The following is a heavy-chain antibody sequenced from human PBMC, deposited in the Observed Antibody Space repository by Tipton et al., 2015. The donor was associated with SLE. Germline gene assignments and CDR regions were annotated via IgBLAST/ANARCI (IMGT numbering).Heavy chain of an antibody. D-gene: IGHD3-16*01. J-gene: IGHJ3*02. Sequence: TLSLTCTVSGGSISGYYWIWIRQPPWKGLEWIGIIYESVNSNYNPSLKSRGTISVDASKNKFTLRLTSLFAADTAVYYCASVVYTFPDALDIWGKEPLVTVSS. CDR2: IYESVNS. CDR1: GGSISGYY. CDR3: ASVVYTFPDALDI. V-gene: IGHV4-59*01.